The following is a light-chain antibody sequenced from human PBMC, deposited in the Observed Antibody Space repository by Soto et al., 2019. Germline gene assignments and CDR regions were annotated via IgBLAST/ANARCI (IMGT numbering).Light chain of an antibody. CDR2: EVS. V-gene: IGLV2-14*01. CDR3: SSYTSSSTNV. J-gene: IGLJ1*01. CDR1: SSDGGGYNY. Sequence: QSALTQPASVSGSPGQSITMSCTGTSSDGGGYNYVSWYQQHPGKAPKLMIYEVSNRPSGVSNRFSGSKSGNTASLTISGLQAEDEADYYCSSYTSSSTNVFGTGTKVTV.